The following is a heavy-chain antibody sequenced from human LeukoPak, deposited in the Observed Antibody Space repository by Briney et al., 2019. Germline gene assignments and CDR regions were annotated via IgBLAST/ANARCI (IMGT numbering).Heavy chain of an antibody. D-gene: IGHD3-10*01. J-gene: IGHJ4*02. CDR1: GYTFTRYD. V-gene: IGHV1-8*03. Sequence: ASVKVSCKASGYTFTRYDINWVRQATGQGLEWMGWMNPNSGNTSYAQKFQGRVTITRNTSISTGYMGLSSMRSGDTAVYYWSRVGTAMVRGVILYYFDYWGQGTLVTVSS. CDR3: SRVGTAMVRGVILYYFDY. CDR2: MNPNSGNT.